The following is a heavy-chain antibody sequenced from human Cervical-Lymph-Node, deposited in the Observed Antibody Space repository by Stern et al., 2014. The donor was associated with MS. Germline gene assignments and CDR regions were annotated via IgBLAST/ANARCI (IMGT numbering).Heavy chain of an antibody. Sequence: VQLVESGGGVVQPGRSLRLSCAVSGVTFSSRAMHWVRQAPDKGLEWVAIVSSDGSNEYYAYSVKGRFAISRDNSQSTLHLQMNSLRPEDTAVYYCASNTYSYGYGVDDWGPGTLVTVSS. J-gene: IGHJ4*02. D-gene: IGHD5-18*01. CDR1: GVTFSSRA. CDR2: VSSDGSNE. V-gene: IGHV3-30*09. CDR3: ASNTYSYGYGVDD.